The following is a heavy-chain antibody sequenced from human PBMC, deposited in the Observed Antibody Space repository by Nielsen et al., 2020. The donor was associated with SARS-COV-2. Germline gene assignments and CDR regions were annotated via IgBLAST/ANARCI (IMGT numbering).Heavy chain of an antibody. D-gene: IGHD3-16*02. J-gene: IGHJ4*02. CDR3: AKDFPSGAFYDYLWETYRPYYFDS. V-gene: IGHV4-4*01. CDR1: GGSINSSNW. CDR2: LSYSGST. Sequence: GSLRLSCAVSGGSINSSNWWSWVRQPPGKGLEWIGTLSYSGSTYYSPSLKSRASISIDTSKNHFSLTLSSVTAADTAVYFCAKDFPSGAFYDYLWETYRPYYFDSWGQGTLVTVSS.